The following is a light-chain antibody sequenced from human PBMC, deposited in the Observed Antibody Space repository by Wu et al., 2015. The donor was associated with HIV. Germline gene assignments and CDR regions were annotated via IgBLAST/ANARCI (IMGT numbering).Light chain of an antibody. CDR2: DAS. Sequence: EIVLTQSPATLSFSPGERATLSCRANQSVSGTVAWYQQKPGQAPRLLIYDASNRATGIPARFSGTGSGTDFTLTISSLEPDDFAIYYCQQRNIWPLTFGQGTRLEIK. CDR3: QQRNIWPLT. J-gene: IGKJ5*01. CDR1: QSVSGT. V-gene: IGKV3-11*01.